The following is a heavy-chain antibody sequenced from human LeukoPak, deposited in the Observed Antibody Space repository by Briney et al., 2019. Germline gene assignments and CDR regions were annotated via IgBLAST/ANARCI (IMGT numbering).Heavy chain of an antibody. D-gene: IGHD6-13*01. J-gene: IGHJ4*02. CDR3: AKDYEAAAGTLVDY. CDR1: GGSISSYY. Sequence: SETLSLTCTVSGGSISSYYWSWIRQPPGKGLEWIGYIYTSGSTNYNPSLKSRVTISVDTSKNQFSLKLSSVTAADTAVYYCAKDYEAAAGTLVDYWGQGTLVTVSS. CDR2: IYTSGST. V-gene: IGHV4-4*09.